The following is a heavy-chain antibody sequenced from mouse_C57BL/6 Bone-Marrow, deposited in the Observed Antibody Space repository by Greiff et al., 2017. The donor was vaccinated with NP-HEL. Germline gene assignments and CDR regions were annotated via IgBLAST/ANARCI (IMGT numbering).Heavy chain of an antibody. Sequence: VHLVESGAELVKPGASVKMSCKASGYTFTSYWITWVKQRPGQGLEWIGDIYPGSGSTNYNEKFKSKATLTVDTSSSTAYMQLSSLTSEDSAVYYCARPSNYYDYDPFAYWGQGTLVTVSA. CDR2: IYPGSGST. V-gene: IGHV1-55*01. J-gene: IGHJ3*01. CDR3: ARPSNYYDYDPFAY. D-gene: IGHD2-4*01. CDR1: GYTFTSYW.